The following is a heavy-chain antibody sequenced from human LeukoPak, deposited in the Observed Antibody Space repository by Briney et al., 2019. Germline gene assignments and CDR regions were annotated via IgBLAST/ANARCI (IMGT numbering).Heavy chain of an antibody. V-gene: IGHV1-69*13. CDR3: ARESSGYYYAPPQWFDP. D-gene: IGHD3-22*01. J-gene: IGHJ5*02. CDR2: IIPIFGTA. Sequence: ASVEVSCKASGGTFSSYAISWVRQAPGQGLEWMGGIIPIFGTANYAQKFQGRVTITADESTSTAYMELSSLRSEDTAVYYCARESSGYYYAPPQWFDPWGQGTLVTVSS. CDR1: GGTFSSYA.